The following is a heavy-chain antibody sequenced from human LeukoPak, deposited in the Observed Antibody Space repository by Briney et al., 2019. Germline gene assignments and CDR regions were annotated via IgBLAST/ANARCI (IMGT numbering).Heavy chain of an antibody. V-gene: IGHV3-33*01. Sequence: GTSLRLSCAASGFTFSDYGMHWVPQAPGKGLEWVEVIRYDGSTIYYADSVKGRFTISRDDSKKTLYLQMDSLRAEDTAGYYCARAYSRESGYDFVFGYWGQGTLVTVSS. CDR3: ARAYSRESGYDFVFGY. CDR2: IRYDGSTI. D-gene: IGHD5-12*01. CDR1: GFTFSDYG. J-gene: IGHJ4*02.